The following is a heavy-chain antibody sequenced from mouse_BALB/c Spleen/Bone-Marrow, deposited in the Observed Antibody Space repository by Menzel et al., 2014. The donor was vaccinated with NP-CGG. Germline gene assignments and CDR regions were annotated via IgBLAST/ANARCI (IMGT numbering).Heavy chain of an antibody. CDR1: GFDFSRYW. V-gene: IGHV4-1*02. CDR2: INPDSSTI. CDR3: ARLGYYGSSDY. J-gene: IGHJ2*01. D-gene: IGHD1-1*01. Sequence: DVKLQESGGGLVQPGGSLKLSCAASGFDFSRYWMSWVRQDPGKGLEWIGEINPDSSTINYTPSLKDKFIISRDNAKNTLYLQMSKVRSEDTALYYCARLGYYGSSDYWGQGTTLTVSS.